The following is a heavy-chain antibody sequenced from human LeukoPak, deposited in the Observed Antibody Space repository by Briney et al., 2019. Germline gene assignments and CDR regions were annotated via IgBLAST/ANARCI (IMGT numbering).Heavy chain of an antibody. CDR3: ARSYGSGSYYLYYYYYMDV. D-gene: IGHD3-10*01. CDR2: IIPLFGTA. CDR1: GGTFINYA. V-gene: IGHV1-69*05. Sequence: SVKVSCKASGGTFINYAISWVRQAPGQGVEWMGGIIPLFGTANYSQKFQGRVTITTDESTSTAYIELSSLRSEDTAVYYCARSYGSGSYYLYYYYYMDVWGKGTTVTVSS. J-gene: IGHJ6*03.